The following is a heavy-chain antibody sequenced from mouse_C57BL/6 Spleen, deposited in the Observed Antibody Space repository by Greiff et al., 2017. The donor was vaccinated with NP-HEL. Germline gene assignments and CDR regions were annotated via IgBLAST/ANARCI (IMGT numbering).Heavy chain of an antibody. CDR2: INPNNGGT. CDR3: ARSRYYGSSSYFDY. V-gene: IGHV1-18*01. J-gene: IGHJ2*01. D-gene: IGHD1-1*01. Sequence: EVQRVESGPELVKPGASVKIPCTASGYTFTDYNMDWVKQSHGKSLEWIGDINPNNGGTIYNQKFTGKATLTVDKSSSTAYMELRSLTSEDTAVYYCARSRYYGSSSYFDYWGQGTTLTVSS. CDR1: GYTFTDYN.